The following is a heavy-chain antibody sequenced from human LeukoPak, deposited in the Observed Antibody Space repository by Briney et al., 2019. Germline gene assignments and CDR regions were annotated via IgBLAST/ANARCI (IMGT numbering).Heavy chain of an antibody. J-gene: IGHJ4*02. CDR1: GFTFSNYA. V-gene: IGHV3-23*01. Sequence: GGSLRLSCAASGFTFSNYAMTWVRQAPGKGLEWVAGISGSGSSTYYADSVRGRFTISRDKSKNTLYLQMNSLRAEDTAVYYCAKALTTTGTTMFDYWGQGTLVTVSS. D-gene: IGHD1-1*01. CDR3: AKALTTTGTTMFDY. CDR2: ISGSGSST.